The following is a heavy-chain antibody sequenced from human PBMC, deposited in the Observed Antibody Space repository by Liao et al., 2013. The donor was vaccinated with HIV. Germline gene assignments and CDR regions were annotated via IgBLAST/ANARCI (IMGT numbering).Heavy chain of an antibody. D-gene: IGHD3-22*01. CDR2: IYTSGST. CDR1: GGSISRYY. V-gene: IGHV4-4*07. Sequence: QLLLQESGPGLVKPSETLSLTCTVSGGSISRYYWSWIRQPAGKGLEWIGHIYTSGSTNYNPSLKSRVTMSVDTSKNQFSLKLSSVTAADTAVYYCARGGTYSYDNSDYQAPKYYFDYWGQGTLVTVSS. J-gene: IGHJ4*02. CDR3: ARGGTYSYDNSDYQAPKYYFDY.